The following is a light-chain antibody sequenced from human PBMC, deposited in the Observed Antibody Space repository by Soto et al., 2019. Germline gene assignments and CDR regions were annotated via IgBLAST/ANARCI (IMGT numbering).Light chain of an antibody. J-gene: IGKJ5*01. CDR3: QQYSDWPSIT. Sequence: EIVMTQSPETLSVSAGERDTLSCRATQSISSYLAWYQLKPGQAPRLLIYGVSTRATGIPARFSGSGSGTEFTLTISSLQSEDVAVYYCQQYSDWPSITFGQGTRLEIK. V-gene: IGKV3-15*01. CDR1: QSISSY. CDR2: GVS.